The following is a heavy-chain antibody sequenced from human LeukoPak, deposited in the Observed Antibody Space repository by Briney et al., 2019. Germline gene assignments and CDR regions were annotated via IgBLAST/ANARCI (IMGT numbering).Heavy chain of an antibody. D-gene: IGHD6-13*01. J-gene: IGHJ5*02. Sequence: PSETLSLTCTVFGGSISSGSYYWSWIRQPAGKGLEWIGRIYTSGSTNYNPSLKSRVTISVDTSKNQFSLKLSSVTAADTAVYYCAREAHSSSNNPPLTTNWFDPWGQGTLVTVSS. CDR2: IYTSGST. V-gene: IGHV4-61*02. CDR3: AREAHSSSNNPPLTTNWFDP. CDR1: GGSISSGSYY.